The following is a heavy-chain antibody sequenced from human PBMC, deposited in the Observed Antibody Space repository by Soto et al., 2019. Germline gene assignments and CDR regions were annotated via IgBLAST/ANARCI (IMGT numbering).Heavy chain of an antibody. Sequence: GGSLRLSCAASGFTFSSAWMSWVRQAPGKGLEWVGRIKSKTDGGTTDYAAPVKGIFPISRDDSKNTLYLQMNSLKTEYTSVYYCTTGPSVLRYFDWSYWGQGTLVTVSS. CDR3: TTGPSVLRYFDWSY. CDR2: IKSKTDGGTT. J-gene: IGHJ4*02. CDR1: GFTFSSAW. V-gene: IGHV3-15*01. D-gene: IGHD3-9*01.